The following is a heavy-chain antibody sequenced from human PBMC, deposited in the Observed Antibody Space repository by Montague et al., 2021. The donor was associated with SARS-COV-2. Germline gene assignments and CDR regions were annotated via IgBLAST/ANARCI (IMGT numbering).Heavy chain of an antibody. CDR1: GFSLNTSGMR. J-gene: IGHJ4*02. CDR2: IDWDEDQ. CDR3: ARSYGDYRDSHFDY. Sequence: PALVKPTQTLTLTCTFSGFSLNTSGMRVSWIRQPPGKALEWLALIDWDEDQYYSTSLKTRLTISKDTSKNQVVLTMTNMDPIDTATYYCARSYGDYRDSHFDYWGQGTLVTVSS. D-gene: IGHD4-17*01. V-gene: IGHV2-70*01.